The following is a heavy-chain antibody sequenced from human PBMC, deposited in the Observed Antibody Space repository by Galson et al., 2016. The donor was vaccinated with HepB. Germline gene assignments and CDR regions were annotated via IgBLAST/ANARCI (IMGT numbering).Heavy chain of an antibody. CDR2: INQDGRET. Sequence: SLRLSCAASGFTFSRYWMSWVRQTPGKGPEFVANINQDGRETSFGDSVKGRFTISRDNAKNSLYLQMNSLRAEDTAVYYCAREGSGGFDYWGQGTLVTVSS. CDR1: GFTFSRYW. CDR3: AREGSGGFDY. V-gene: IGHV3-7*03. J-gene: IGHJ4*02. D-gene: IGHD3-16*01.